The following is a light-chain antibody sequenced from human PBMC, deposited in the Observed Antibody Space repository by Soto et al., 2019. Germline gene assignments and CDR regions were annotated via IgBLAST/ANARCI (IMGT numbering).Light chain of an antibody. CDR2: GAS. CDR1: QSVSRN. J-gene: IGKJ4*01. Sequence: EIVMTQSPATLSVSPGERVTLFCRASQSVSRNLAWHQQKPGQAPRLLISGASTGATGIPARFSGSGSGTEFTLTISSLQSEDCAIYYCQQYHTWPITFGGGTKVDIK. CDR3: QQYHTWPIT. V-gene: IGKV3-15*01.